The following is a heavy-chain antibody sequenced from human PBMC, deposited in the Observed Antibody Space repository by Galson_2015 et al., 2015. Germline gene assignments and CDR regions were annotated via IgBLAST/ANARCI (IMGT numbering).Heavy chain of an antibody. V-gene: IGHV3-33*01. CDR2: IWYDGSNK. CDR1: GFAFSSYG. CDR3: ARALEQQPSYGMDV. Sequence: SLRLSCAASGFAFSSYGMHWVRQAPGKGLEWVAVIWYDGSNKYYADSVKGRFTISRDNSKNTLYLQMNSLRAEDTAVYYCARALEQQPSYGMDVWGQGTTVTVSS. D-gene: IGHD6-13*01. J-gene: IGHJ6*02.